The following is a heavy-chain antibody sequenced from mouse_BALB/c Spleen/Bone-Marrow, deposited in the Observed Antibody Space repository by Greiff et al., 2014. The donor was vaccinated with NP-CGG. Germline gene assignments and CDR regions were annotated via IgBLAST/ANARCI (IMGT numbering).Heavy chain of an antibody. V-gene: IGHV5-6-5*01. J-gene: IGHJ4*01. CDR3: VRGGGYYYAMDY. CDR1: GFTFSSYA. Sequence: EVKLVESGGGLVKPGGSLKLSCAASGFTFSSYAMSWVRQTPEKRLEWVASISSGGSTYYPDSVKGRFTISRDNARNILYLQMSSLRSEDTAMYYCVRGGGYYYAMDYWGQGTSVTVSS. CDR2: ISSGGST.